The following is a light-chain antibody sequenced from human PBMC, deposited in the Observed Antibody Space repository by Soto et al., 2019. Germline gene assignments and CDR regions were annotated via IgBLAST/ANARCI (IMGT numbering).Light chain of an antibody. CDR1: QSVSSSY. CDR2: GAS. CDR3: QQYGSSPRT. V-gene: IGKV3-20*01. Sequence: EIVLTQSPGTLSLSPGERATLSCRASQSVSSSYLAWYQQKPGQAPRPLIYGASSRATGIPDRLSGSGSGTDFTLTISTLEPEDFAVYYCQQYGSSPRTFGQGTKVDI. J-gene: IGKJ1*01.